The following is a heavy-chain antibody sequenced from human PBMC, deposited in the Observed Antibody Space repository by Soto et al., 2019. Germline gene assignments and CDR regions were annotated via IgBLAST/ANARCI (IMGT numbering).Heavy chain of an antibody. Sequence: SETLSLTCTVSGGSISSGGYYWSWIRQHPGKGLEWIGYIYYSGSTYYNPSLKSRVTISVDTSKNQFSLKLSSVTAADTAVYYCAGDSSRGFDYWGQGTLVTVSS. CDR3: AGDSSRGFDY. D-gene: IGHD6-13*01. J-gene: IGHJ4*02. CDR2: IYYSGST. CDR1: GGSISSGGYY. V-gene: IGHV4-31*03.